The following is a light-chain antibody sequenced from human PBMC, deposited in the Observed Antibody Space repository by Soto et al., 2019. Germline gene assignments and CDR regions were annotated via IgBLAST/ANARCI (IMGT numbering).Light chain of an antibody. Sequence: EIVLTQSPDTLSLFPGERATLSCRASQSVSSTYLAWYQQKLGQAPRLLIFGASSRATGIPDRFSGSGSGTDFTLTISRLEPEDFAVYYCQQYGTSRWTFGQGIKVDIK. CDR2: GAS. J-gene: IGKJ1*01. V-gene: IGKV3-20*01. CDR3: QQYGTSRWT. CDR1: QSVSSTY.